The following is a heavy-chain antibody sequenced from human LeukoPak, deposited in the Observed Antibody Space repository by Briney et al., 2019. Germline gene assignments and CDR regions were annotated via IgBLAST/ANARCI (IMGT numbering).Heavy chain of an antibody. J-gene: IGHJ6*03. Sequence: ASVKVSCKASGYTFTGYYMHWVRQAPGQGLKWMGWINPNSGGTNYAQKFQGRVTMTRDTSISTAYMELSRLRSDDTAVYYCARVDGYCSSTSCYGFYYYMDVWGKGTTVTVSS. V-gene: IGHV1-2*02. CDR3: ARVDGYCSSTSCYGFYYYMDV. CDR2: INPNSGGT. D-gene: IGHD2-2*01. CDR1: GYTFTGYY.